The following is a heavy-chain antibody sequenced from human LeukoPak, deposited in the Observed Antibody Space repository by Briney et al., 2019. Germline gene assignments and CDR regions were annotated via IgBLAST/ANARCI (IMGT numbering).Heavy chain of an antibody. CDR3: ARGNGAGTSEYYAFDI. Sequence: SETLPLTCTVSGGSISNHYWSWIRQPPGKGLEWIGYIYYSGSTNYNPSLKSRVTISVDTSKNQFSLKLSSVTAADTAVYYCARGNGAGTSEYYAFDIWGQGTMVTVSS. CDR2: IYYSGST. J-gene: IGHJ3*02. D-gene: IGHD2-2*01. CDR1: GGSISNHY. V-gene: IGHV4-59*11.